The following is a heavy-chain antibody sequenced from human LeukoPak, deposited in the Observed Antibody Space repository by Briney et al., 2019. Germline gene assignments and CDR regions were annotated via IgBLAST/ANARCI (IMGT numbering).Heavy chain of an antibody. V-gene: IGHV3-30*02. CDR3: AKEGGYCSSTSCHHFDY. CDR2: IRYGGSNK. D-gene: IGHD2-2*01. CDR1: GFTFSSYG. Sequence: PGGSLRLSCAASGFTFSSYGMHWVRQAPGKGLEWVAFIRYGGSNKYYADSVKGRFTISRDNSKNTLYLQMNSPRAEDTAVYYCAKEGGYCSSTSCHHFDYWGQGTLVTVSS. J-gene: IGHJ4*02.